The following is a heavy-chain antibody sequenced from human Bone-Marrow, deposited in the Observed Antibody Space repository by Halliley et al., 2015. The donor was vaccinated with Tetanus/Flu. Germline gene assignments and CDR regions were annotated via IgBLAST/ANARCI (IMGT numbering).Heavy chain of an antibody. CDR1: GYSISSGYY. J-gene: IGHJ4*02. CDR3: AGRQWGFYNSRDNYSVY. CDR2: MYQSEST. Sequence: TLSLTCAVSGYSISSGYYWGWIRQPPGKGLEWIGSMYQSESTYYNPYLKSRVTISVDTSKNQFSLKLSSVTAADTAVYYCAGRQWGFYNSRDNYSVYWGPGILVTFSS. D-gene: IGHD3-22*01. V-gene: IGHV4-38-2*01.